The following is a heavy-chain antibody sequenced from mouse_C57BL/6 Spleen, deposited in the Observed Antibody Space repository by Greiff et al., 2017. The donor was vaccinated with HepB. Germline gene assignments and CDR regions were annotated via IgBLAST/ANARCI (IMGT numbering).Heavy chain of an antibody. V-gene: IGHV1-72*01. J-gene: IGHJ4*01. CDR1: GYTVAGCG. CDR3: ARNYYGSSSYYYAMDY. CDR2: IDPNSGGT. Sequence: GQRQRPGAERGRGGAAGGRAGKGSGYTVAGCGRGGVGGWPGRGLEWIGRIDPNSGGTKYNEKFKSKATLTVDKPSSTAYMQLSSLTSEDSAVYYCARNYYGSSSYYYAMDYWGQGTSVTVSS. D-gene: IGHD1-1*01.